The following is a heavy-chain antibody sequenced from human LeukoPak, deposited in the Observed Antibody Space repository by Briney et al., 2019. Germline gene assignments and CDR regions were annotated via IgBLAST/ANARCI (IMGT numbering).Heavy chain of an antibody. Sequence: SGTLSLTCAVSGGSISSSNWWSWVRQPPGKGLEWIGEIYHSGSTNYNPSLKSRVTISVDKSKNQFSLKLSSVTAADTAVYYCARTGYCSSTSCRRSWFDPWGQGTLVTVSS. CDR1: GGSISSSNW. D-gene: IGHD2-2*01. CDR2: IYHSGST. V-gene: IGHV4-4*02. CDR3: ARTGYCSSTSCRRSWFDP. J-gene: IGHJ5*02.